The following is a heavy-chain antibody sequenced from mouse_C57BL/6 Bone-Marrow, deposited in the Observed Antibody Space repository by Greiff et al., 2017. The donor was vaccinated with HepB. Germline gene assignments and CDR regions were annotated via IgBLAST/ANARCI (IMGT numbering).Heavy chain of an antibody. CDR3: ARSYYGSSPLWYFDV. CDR2: IYWDDDK. V-gene: IGHV8-12*01. CDR1: GFSLSTSGMG. J-gene: IGHJ1*03. Sequence: QVTLKESGPGILQSSQTLSLTCSFSGFSLSTSGMGVSWIRQPSGKGLEWLAHIYWDDDKRYNPSLKSRLTISKDTSRNQVFLKITSVDTADTATYYCARSYYGSSPLWYFDVWGTGTTVTVSS. D-gene: IGHD1-1*01.